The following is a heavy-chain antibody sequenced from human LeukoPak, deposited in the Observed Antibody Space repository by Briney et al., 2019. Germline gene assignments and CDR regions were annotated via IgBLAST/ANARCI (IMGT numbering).Heavy chain of an antibody. Sequence: GGSLRLSCAASGFSFSSYTMNWVRQAPGKGLEWVSSIRSSSSYIYYADSLKGRFTISRDNAKNSLYLQMNSLRAEDTAVYYCARDPQGYSSSRFDYWGQGTLVTVSS. J-gene: IGHJ4*02. CDR1: GFSFSSYT. CDR2: IRSSSSYI. D-gene: IGHD6-13*01. V-gene: IGHV3-21*01. CDR3: ARDPQGYSSSRFDY.